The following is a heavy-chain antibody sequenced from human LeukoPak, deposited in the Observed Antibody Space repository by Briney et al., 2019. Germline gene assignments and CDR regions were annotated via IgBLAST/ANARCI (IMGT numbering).Heavy chain of an antibody. CDR3: ARDQVVATSGPPFDY. J-gene: IGHJ4*02. D-gene: IGHD2-15*01. Sequence: PGGSLRLSCAASGFTFSSYGMHWVRQAPGKGLEWVAVIWYDGSNKYYADSVKGRFTISRDNSMNTLYLQMNSLRAEDTAVYYCARDQVVATSGPPFDYWGPGTLVTVSS. CDR1: GFTFSSYG. V-gene: IGHV3-33*01. CDR2: IWYDGSNK.